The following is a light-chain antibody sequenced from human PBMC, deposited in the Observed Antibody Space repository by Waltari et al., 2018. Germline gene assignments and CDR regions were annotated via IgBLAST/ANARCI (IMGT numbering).Light chain of an antibody. J-gene: IGKJ2*03. CDR3: QQYYSIPYS. CDR1: QSVFYSSNDKNY. Sequence: DIVMTQSPESLAVSLGERVTINCKSSQSVFYSSNDKNYLAWYRQKAGQPPKLLIYWASTRESGVPDRFSGSGSGTDFTLTISSLQAEDVAVYSCQQYYSIPYSFGQGTTLEIK. V-gene: IGKV4-1*01. CDR2: WAS.